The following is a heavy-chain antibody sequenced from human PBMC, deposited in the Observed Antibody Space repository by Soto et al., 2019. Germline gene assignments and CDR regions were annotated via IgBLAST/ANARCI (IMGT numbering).Heavy chain of an antibody. CDR2: ISGSGGST. CDR3: AKDLAPSTLIVGARIVGQPFDY. D-gene: IGHD1-26*01. Sequence: GGSLRLSCAASGFTFSSYAMSWVRQAPGKGLEWVSAISGSGGSTYYADSVKGRFTISRDNSKNTLYLQMNSLRAEDTAVYYCAKDLAPSTLIVGARIVGQPFDYWGQGTLVTVSS. CDR1: GFTFSSYA. J-gene: IGHJ4*02. V-gene: IGHV3-23*01.